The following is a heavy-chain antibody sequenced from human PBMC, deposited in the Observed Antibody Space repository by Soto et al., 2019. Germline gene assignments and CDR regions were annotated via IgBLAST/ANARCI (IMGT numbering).Heavy chain of an antibody. CDR2: INLNSGDT. CDR1: GDTFTDSS. Sequence: ASVKVSCKTFGDTFTDSSMHWVRQAPGQGLEWMGWINLNSGDTNYAEKFRGRVTMTRDTSIITAYMELTRLKSDDTAVYYCARDLGGYDLYGPDTWGQGTLVTVSS. J-gene: IGHJ5*02. D-gene: IGHD5-12*01. V-gene: IGHV1-2*02. CDR3: ARDLGGYDLYGPDT.